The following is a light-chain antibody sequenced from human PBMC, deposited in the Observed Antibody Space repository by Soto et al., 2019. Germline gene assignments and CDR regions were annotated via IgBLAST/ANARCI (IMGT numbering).Light chain of an antibody. V-gene: IGLV1-44*01. J-gene: IGLJ1*01. CDR2: DTS. CDR3: QSYDSSLSVVYV. CDR1: YSNIGIND. Sequence: QSVLTQPPSASGTPGQRVTVSCSGTYSNIGINDVHWYRQLSGTAPQILIYDTSQRATGVPDRFSGSRSGTSASLVISGLQAEDEADYYCQSYDSSLSVVYVFGTGTKLTVL.